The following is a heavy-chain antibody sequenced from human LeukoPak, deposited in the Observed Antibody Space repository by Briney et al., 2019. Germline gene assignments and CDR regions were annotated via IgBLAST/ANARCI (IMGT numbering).Heavy chain of an antibody. D-gene: IGHD4-17*01. CDR3: ARDMGPTGNAFDI. Sequence: GGSLRLSCAASGFTFSSYGMEWVRQAPGKGLEWVAVIWYDGSNKYYAASVKRRFTLSRDNSKNTLYLQMNSLRAEHTAVYYCARDMGPTGNAFDIWGQGTMVTVSS. J-gene: IGHJ3*02. V-gene: IGHV3-33*01. CDR2: IWYDGSNK. CDR1: GFTFSSYG.